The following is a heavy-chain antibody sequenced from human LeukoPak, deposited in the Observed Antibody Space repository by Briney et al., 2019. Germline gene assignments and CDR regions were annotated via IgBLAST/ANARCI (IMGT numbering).Heavy chain of an antibody. CDR2: IYSDNT. CDR1: GFTVSSNS. J-gene: IGHJ4*02. CDR3: AKARIAVGRALY. Sequence: GGSLRLSCTVSGFTVSSNSMSWVRQAPGKGLEWVSFIYSDNTHYSDSVKGRFTISRDNSKNTLYLQMNSLRAEDTAVYYCAKARIAVGRALYWGQGTLVTVSS. D-gene: IGHD6-19*01. V-gene: IGHV3-66*03.